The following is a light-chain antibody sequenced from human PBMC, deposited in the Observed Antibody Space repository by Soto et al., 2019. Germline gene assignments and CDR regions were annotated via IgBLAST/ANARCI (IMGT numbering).Light chain of an antibody. CDR1: SSDVGGYNY. J-gene: IGLJ2*01. CDR2: EVS. V-gene: IGLV2-14*01. Sequence: QSALTQPASVSGSPGQSITISCTGTSSDVGGYNYVSWYQQHPGKAPTPIIYEVSNRPSGVSNRFSGSKSGNTASLTISGLQAEDEADYYCSSYTSSSTRVFGGGTKVTVL. CDR3: SSYTSSSTRV.